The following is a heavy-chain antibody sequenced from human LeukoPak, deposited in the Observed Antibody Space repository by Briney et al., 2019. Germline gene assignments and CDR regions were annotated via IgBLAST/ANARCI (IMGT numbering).Heavy chain of an antibody. V-gene: IGHV3-33*01. CDR1: GISFSSHG. D-gene: IGHD3-22*01. Sequence: PGTSLRLSCAASGISFSSHGMHWVRQAPGKGLEWVTFIYNDGSQEYYADSVKGRFSISRDNAKNSLYLQMNSLRAEDTAVYYCARRWDYYDSSGYYYWGQGTLVTVSS. CDR3: ARRWDYYDSSGYYY. J-gene: IGHJ4*02. CDR2: IYNDGSQE.